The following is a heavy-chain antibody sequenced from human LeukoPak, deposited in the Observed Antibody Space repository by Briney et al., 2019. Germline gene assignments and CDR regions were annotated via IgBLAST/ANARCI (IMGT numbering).Heavy chain of an antibody. J-gene: IGHJ4*02. D-gene: IGHD6-13*01. V-gene: IGHV3-7*01. Sequence: GGSLRLSCAASGFTFSSYWMSWVREAPGTGLEWVANIKQDGSEKYYVDSVKGRFTISRDNAKNSLYLQMNSLRAEDTAVYYCARDAGIAAPLDYWGQGTLVTVSS. CDR2: IKQDGSEK. CDR3: ARDAGIAAPLDY. CDR1: GFTFSSYW.